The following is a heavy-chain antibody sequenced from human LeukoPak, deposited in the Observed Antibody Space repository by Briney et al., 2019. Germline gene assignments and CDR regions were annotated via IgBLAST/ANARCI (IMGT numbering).Heavy chain of an antibody. CDR2: IYNSGST. Sequence: SETLSLTWTVSGYSISSGYVWGWIRQPPWKGLEWIGTIYNSGSTYYNASLESRVTISVDTSKNQFSLKLSSVTAADTAVYYCARAYSSSWYFNWFDPWGQGTLVTVSS. J-gene: IGHJ5*02. V-gene: IGHV4-38-2*02. CDR1: GYSISSGYV. CDR3: ARAYSSSWYFNWFDP. D-gene: IGHD6-13*01.